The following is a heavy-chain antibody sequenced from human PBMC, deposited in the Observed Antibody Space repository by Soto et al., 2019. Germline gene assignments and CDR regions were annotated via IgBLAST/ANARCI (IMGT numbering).Heavy chain of an antibody. Sequence: QAQLVESGGGVVQPGRSLRLSCAASGFAFSSYGMHWVRQAPGTGLEWVAVISYDGSLQHYADSVKGRFTISIDNSKNMVLLQLSSLRAEHTAVYYCVSDRGYGHASVPYSWGQGTLVSVSS. V-gene: IGHV3-30*03. CDR1: GFAFSSYG. J-gene: IGHJ4*02. CDR3: VSDRGYGHASVPYS. CDR2: ISYDGSLQ. D-gene: IGHD5-18*01.